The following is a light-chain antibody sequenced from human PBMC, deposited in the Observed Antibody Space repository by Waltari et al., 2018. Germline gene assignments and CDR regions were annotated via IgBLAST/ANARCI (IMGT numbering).Light chain of an antibody. CDR3: QQRSNWPL. V-gene: IGKV3-11*01. CDR1: QSVSSY. Sequence: EIVLTQSPATLSWSPGERATLSCRASQSVSSYLAWYQQKPGQAPRLLIYDASNRATGIPARFSGSVSRTDFTLTISSLEPEYFAVYYCQQRSNWPLFGPGTKVDIK. CDR2: DAS. J-gene: IGKJ3*01.